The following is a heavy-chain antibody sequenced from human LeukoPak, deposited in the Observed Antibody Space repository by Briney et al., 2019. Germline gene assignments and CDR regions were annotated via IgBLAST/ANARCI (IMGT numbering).Heavy chain of an antibody. D-gene: IGHD3-10*01. CDR1: GFTFSIYA. J-gene: IGHJ6*02. CDR2: ISYDGSEK. Sequence: PGRSLRLSCAASGFTFSIYAIYWVRQAPGKGLEWVAAISYDGSEKYYADSVKGRFTISRDNSKNTLYLQMNSLRAEDTAVYYCAKDLGLRGNSYYYYGVDVWGQGTTVTVSS. V-gene: IGHV3-30*04. CDR3: AKDLGLRGNSYYYYGVDV.